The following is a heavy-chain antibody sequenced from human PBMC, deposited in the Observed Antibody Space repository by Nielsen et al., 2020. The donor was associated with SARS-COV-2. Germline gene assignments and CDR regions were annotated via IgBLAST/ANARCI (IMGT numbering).Heavy chain of an antibody. Sequence: SETLSLTCTVSGGSISSGGYYWSWIRQHPGKGLEWIGYIYYSGSTYYNPSLKSRVTMSVDTSKNQFSLKLSSVTAADTAVYYCARGEVEGYDFWSGYQTPYYMDVWGKGTTVTVSS. CDR2: IYYSGST. CDR3: ARGEVEGYDFWSGYQTPYYMDV. V-gene: IGHV4-31*03. D-gene: IGHD3-3*01. CDR1: GGSISSGGYY. J-gene: IGHJ6*03.